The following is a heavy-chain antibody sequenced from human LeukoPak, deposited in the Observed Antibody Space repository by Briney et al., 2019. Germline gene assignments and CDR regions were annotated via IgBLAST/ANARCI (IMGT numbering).Heavy chain of an antibody. CDR2: INSDGSST. Sequence: PGGSLRLSCAASGFTFSSYWMHWVRQAPGKGLVWVSRINSDGSSTSYADSVKGRFTISRDNAKNTLYLQMNSLRAEDTAVYYCAREMVKLWPLLSYYYGMEVWGQGTTVTVSS. J-gene: IGHJ6*02. D-gene: IGHD5-18*01. CDR1: GFTFSSYW. V-gene: IGHV3-74*01. CDR3: AREMVKLWPLLSYYYGMEV.